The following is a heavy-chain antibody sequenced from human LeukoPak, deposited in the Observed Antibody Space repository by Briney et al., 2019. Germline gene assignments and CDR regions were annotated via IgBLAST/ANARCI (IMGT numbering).Heavy chain of an antibody. V-gene: IGHV3-23*01. CDR3: AKAGAYCGDNCYSIFNH. CDR2: IGGSSDRT. J-gene: IGHJ4*02. Sequence: PGGFLRLSCAASGFTFSTCPMSWVRQAPGKGLEWVSAIGGSSDRTYYADSVEGRFIISRDNSRNMLYLQMNSLRAEDTAVYYCAKAGAYCGDNCYSIFNHWGQGTLVTVSS. CDR1: GFTFSTCP. D-gene: IGHD2-21*02.